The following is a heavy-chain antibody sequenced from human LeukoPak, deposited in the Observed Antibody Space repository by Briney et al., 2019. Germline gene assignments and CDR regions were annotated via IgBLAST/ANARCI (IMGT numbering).Heavy chain of an antibody. CDR1: GFTFRSSA. CDR3: ARRGSGYSGSYYAAHYYYMDV. CDR2: IVVGSDKT. J-gene: IGHJ6*03. D-gene: IGHD1-26*01. V-gene: IGHV1-58*02. Sequence: SVKVSCKASGFTFRSSAIQWVRQARGQRLEWIGWIVVGSDKTNYAQKFQGRVTMTRDTPTSTVYMELSSLRSEDTAVYYCARRGSGYSGSYYAAHYYYMDVWGKGTTVTVSS.